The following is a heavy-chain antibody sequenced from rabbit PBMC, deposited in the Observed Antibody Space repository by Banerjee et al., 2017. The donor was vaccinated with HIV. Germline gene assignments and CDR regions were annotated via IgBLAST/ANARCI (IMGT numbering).Heavy chain of an antibody. CDR2: IYNGDGIT. CDR1: GFSFSSYW. CDR3: ARAMATMTMVMNL. J-gene: IGHJ4*01. D-gene: IGHD2-1*01. V-gene: IGHV1S45*01. Sequence: QEQMEESGGDLVKPEGSLTLTCTASGFSFSSYWMCWVRQAPGKGLEWIGCIYNGDGITYYASWAKGRFTISKPSSTTVTLQMTSLTAADTATYFCARAMATMTMVMNLWGQGTLVTVS.